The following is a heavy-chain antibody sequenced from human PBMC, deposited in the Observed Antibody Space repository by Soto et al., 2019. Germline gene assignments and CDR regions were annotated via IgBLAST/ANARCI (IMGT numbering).Heavy chain of an antibody. V-gene: IGHV4-59*01. CDR2: ISDVGST. CDR3: ARYCSSSICPEDNYFGLEV. J-gene: IGHJ6*02. CDR1: GGSIYTYY. D-gene: IGHD2-2*01. Sequence: SETLSLTCNVSGGSIYTYYWSWLRQSPGKGLEWIGYISDVGSTNYNPSLESRVTISVDTSKKQVSLKLSSVSAADTAIYFCARYCSSSICPEDNYFGLEVWGQGATVTVSS.